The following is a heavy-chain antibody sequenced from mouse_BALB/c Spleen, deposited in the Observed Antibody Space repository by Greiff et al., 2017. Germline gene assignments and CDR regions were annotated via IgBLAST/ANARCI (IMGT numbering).Heavy chain of an antibody. Sequence: GGGLVQPKGSLKLSCAASGFTFNTYAMNWVRQAPGKGLEWVARIRSKSNNYATYYADSVKDRFTISRDDSQSMLYLQMNNLKTEDTAMYYCVRHELDGYYDYWGQGTLVTVSA. V-gene: IGHV10-1*02. CDR3: VRHELDGYYDY. D-gene: IGHD2-3*01. J-gene: IGHJ3*01. CDR2: IRSKSNNYAT. CDR1: GFTFNTYA.